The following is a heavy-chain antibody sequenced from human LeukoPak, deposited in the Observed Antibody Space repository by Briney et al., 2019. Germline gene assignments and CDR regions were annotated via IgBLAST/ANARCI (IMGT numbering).Heavy chain of an antibody. CDR2: NNPRGGTT. D-gene: IGHD6-13*01. V-gene: IGHV1-46*01. J-gene: IGHJ4*02. CDR1: GYTFTTYY. CDR3: ARSISIAGNDY. Sequence: ASVKVSCKASGYTFTTYYLHWVRQAPGQGLEWMGMNNPRGGTTIYAQKFQGRVTMTRDTPTSTVYMELSSLRSEDTAVYYCARSISIAGNDYWGQGTLVTVSS.